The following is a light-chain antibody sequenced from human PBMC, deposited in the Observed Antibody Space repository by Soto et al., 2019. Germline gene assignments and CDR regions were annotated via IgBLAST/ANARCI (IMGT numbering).Light chain of an antibody. Sequence: EIVLTQSPATLSLSPGERATLSCRASQSVSGYLAWYQQKPGQAPRLLIYDASNRATGIPARFSGSGSGTDFTLAISSLEPEEFAVYYCHQRSNWPFTFGPGTEVDIK. CDR3: HQRSNWPFT. V-gene: IGKV3-11*01. J-gene: IGKJ3*01. CDR2: DAS. CDR1: QSVSGY.